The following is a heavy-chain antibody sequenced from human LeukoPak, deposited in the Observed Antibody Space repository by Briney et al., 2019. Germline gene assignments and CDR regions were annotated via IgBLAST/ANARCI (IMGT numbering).Heavy chain of an antibody. CDR3: ARARYYYDSSGYYPACYYYGMDV. CDR2: INHSGST. D-gene: IGHD3-22*01. Sequence: SETLSLTCAVYGGSFSGYYWSWIRQPPGKGLEWIGEINHSGSTNYNPSLKSRVTISVDTSKNQFSLKLSSVTAADTAVYYCARARYYYDSSGYYPACYYYGMDVWGQGTTVTVSS. CDR1: GGSFSGYY. V-gene: IGHV4-34*01. J-gene: IGHJ6*02.